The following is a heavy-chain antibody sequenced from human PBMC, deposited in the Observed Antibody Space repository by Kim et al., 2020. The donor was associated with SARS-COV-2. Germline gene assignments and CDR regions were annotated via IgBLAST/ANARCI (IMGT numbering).Heavy chain of an antibody. D-gene: IGHD2-21*02. V-gene: IGHV3-30*18. CDR1: GFMFNNYC. Sequence: GGSLRLSCTGSGFMFNNYCMHWVRQAPGTGLEWVAVISYDGSKKYYADSVKGRFTISRDNSKNRLFLQMTSLTAEDRGVYYCAKDWRLLDRTYDCFD. J-gene: IGHJ3*02. CDR2: ISYDGSKK. CDR3: AKDWRLLDRTYDCFD.